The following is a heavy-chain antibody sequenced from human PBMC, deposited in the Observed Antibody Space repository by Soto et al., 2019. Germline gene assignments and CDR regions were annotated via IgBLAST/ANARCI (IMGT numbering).Heavy chain of an antibody. CDR1: VGTLSNYP. V-gene: IGHV1-69*12. Sequence: QVQLVQSGAEVKKPGSSVKVSCKASVGTLSNYPISCVRQAPGQGHEWMGGIIPIFGTVNYAQKFQGRVTSTEDASTSTAYMELSSLRSEDTAVYYCARGNHRWLQLWYFDLWGRGTLVTVSS. CDR2: IIPIFGTV. D-gene: IGHD5-12*01. CDR3: ARGNHRWLQLWYFDL. J-gene: IGHJ2*01.